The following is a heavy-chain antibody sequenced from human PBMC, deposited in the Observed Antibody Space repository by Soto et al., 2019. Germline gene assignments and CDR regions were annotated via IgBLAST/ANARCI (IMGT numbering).Heavy chain of an antibody. CDR3: ARGLLYYDILTGWGDYYGMDV. CDR2: IYYSGST. D-gene: IGHD3-9*01. V-gene: IGHV4-61*01. J-gene: IGHJ6*02. Sequence: PSETLSLTCTVSGGSVSSGSYYWSWIRQPPGKGLEWIGYIYYSGSTNYNPSLKSRVTISVDTSKNQFSLKLSSVTAADTAVYYCARGLLYYDILTGWGDYYGMDVWGQGTTVTVSS. CDR1: GGSVSSGSYY.